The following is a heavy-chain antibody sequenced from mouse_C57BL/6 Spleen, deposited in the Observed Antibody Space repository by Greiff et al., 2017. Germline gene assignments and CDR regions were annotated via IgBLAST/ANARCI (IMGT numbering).Heavy chain of an antibody. CDR3: ARSSYYGSSYPYFDY. J-gene: IGHJ2*01. D-gene: IGHD1-1*01. CDR1: GYTFTDYY. CDR2: IFPGSGST. Sequence: QVQLQQSGPELVKPGASVKISCKASGYTFTDYYINWVKQRPGQGLEWIGWIFPGSGSTYYNEKFKGKATLTVDKSSSTAYMLLSSLTSEDSAVYFCARSSYYGSSYPYFDYWGQGTTLTVSS. V-gene: IGHV1-75*01.